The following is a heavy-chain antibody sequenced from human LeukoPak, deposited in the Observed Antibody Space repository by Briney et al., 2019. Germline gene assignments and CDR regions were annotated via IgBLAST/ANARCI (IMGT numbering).Heavy chain of an antibody. CDR2: IWYDGSNK. CDR1: GFTFSSYG. Sequence: GRSLRLSCAASGFTFSSYGMHWVRQAPGKGLEWVAVIWYDGSNKYYADSVKGRFTISRDNSKNTLYLQMNSLRAEDTAVYYCAKDGSVLLWFGELLPHPNYFDYWGQGTLVTVSS. CDR3: AKDGSVLLWFGELLPHPNYFDY. D-gene: IGHD3-10*01. J-gene: IGHJ4*02. V-gene: IGHV3-33*06.